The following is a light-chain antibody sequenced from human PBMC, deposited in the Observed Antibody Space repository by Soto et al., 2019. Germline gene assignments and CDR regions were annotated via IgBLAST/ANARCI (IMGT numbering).Light chain of an antibody. J-gene: IGLJ2*01. CDR1: SSDVGRYNL. CDR2: EGS. Sequence: QSALTQPASVSGSPGQSITISCTGTSSDVGRYNLVSWYQQHPGKAPKLMIYEGSKRPSGVSNLFSGSKSGNTASLTISCLQAEVEANYNCGAYAGSSTVVFGGGTKLTVL. V-gene: IGLV2-23*01. CDR3: GAYAGSSTVV.